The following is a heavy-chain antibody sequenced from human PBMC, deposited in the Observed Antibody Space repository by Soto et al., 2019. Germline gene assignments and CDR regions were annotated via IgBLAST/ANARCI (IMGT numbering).Heavy chain of an antibody. CDR2: ISSSSSYI. CDR3: ARDSPSPRITIFGVVSPQKNYYYGMDV. J-gene: IGHJ6*02. Sequence: PGGSLRLSCAASGFTFSSYSMNWVRQAPGKGLEWVSSISSSSSYIYYADSVKGRFTISRDNAKNSLYLQMNSLRAEDTAVYYCARDSPSPRITIFGVVSPQKNYYYGMDVWGQGTTVTVSS. V-gene: IGHV3-21*01. D-gene: IGHD3-3*01. CDR1: GFTFSSYS.